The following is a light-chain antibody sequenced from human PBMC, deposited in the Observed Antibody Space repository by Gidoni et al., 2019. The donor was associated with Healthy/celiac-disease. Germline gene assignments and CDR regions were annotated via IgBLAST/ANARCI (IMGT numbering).Light chain of an antibody. CDR1: SLRSYY. CDR3: NSRDSSGNHEV. J-gene: IGLJ3*02. Sequence: SSALTQDPAVSVALGQTVRITCQGDSLRSYYASWYQQKPGQAPVLVIYGKNNRPSGIPDRFSGSSSGNTASLTITGAQAEDEADYYCNSRDSSGNHEVFGGGTKLXV. V-gene: IGLV3-19*01. CDR2: GKN.